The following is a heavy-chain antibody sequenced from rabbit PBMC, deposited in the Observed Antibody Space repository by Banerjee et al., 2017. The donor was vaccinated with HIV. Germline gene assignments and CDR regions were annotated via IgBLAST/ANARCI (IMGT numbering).Heavy chain of an antibody. D-gene: IGHD4-1*01. J-gene: IGHJ4*01. Sequence: QEQLVESGGGLVQPGGSLELSCKASGFDFSHYGVSWVRQAPGKGLEWIGYIDAGSSGFTYSASWAQGRFTISKTSSTTVTLQMTSLTAAGTATYFCARETSSGWGVVLYYFSLWGPGTLVTVS. CDR1: GFDFSHYG. V-gene: IGHV1S45*01. CDR2: IDAGSSGFT. CDR3: ARETSSGWGVVLYYFSL.